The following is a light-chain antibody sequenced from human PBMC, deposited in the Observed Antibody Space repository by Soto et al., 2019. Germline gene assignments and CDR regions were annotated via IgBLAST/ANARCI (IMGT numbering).Light chain of an antibody. CDR3: QQYYNWPPTWT. J-gene: IGKJ1*01. Sequence: EIVMTQSPATLSVSPGERATLSCRAGQSVSSSVAWYQQKPGQAPRLLIYDSSSRATGVPARFSGSGSGTEFSLAISSLQSEDFAVYYCQQYYNWPPTWTSGQGTKVDIK. V-gene: IGKV3-15*01. CDR2: DSS. CDR1: QSVSSS.